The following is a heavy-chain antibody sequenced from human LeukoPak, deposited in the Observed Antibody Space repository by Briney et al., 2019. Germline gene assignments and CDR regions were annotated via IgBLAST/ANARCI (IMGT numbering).Heavy chain of an antibody. CDR2: ISGSGGST. Sequence: HPGGSLRLSCAASGFTFSSCAMSWVRQAPGKGLEWVSAISGSGGSTYYADSVKGRFTTSRDNSKNTLYLQMNSLRAEDTAVYYCAKQGPARIPIVVVTAMAHWGQGTLVTVSS. CDR1: GFTFSSCA. V-gene: IGHV3-23*01. CDR3: AKQGPARIPIVVVTAMAH. J-gene: IGHJ4*02. D-gene: IGHD2-21*02.